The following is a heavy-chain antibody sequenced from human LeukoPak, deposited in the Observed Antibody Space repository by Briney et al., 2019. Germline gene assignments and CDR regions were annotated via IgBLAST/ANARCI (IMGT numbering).Heavy chain of an antibody. V-gene: IGHV4-59*01. CDR3: ANCDYGDYLFDY. CDR1: GGSISSYY. CDR2: IYYSGST. Sequence: PSETLSLTCTVSGGSISSYYWSWIRQPPGKGLEWIGYIYYSGSTNYNPSLKSRVTISVDTSKNQFSLKLSSVTAADTAVYYCANCDYGDYLFDYWGQGTLVTVSS. D-gene: IGHD4-17*01. J-gene: IGHJ4*02.